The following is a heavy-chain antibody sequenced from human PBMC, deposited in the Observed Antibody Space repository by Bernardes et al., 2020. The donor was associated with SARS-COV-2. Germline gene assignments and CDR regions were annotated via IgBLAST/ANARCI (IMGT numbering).Heavy chain of an antibody. CDR1: GFTFSSYA. J-gene: IGHJ4*02. V-gene: IGHV3-23*01. Sequence: GGSLRLSCAASGFTFSSYAMSWVRQAPGKGLEWVSAISASGGSTYYEDSVKGLFTISRDNSKNTLYLQMNSLRAEDTAVYYCAKDPGIAGTGLDYFGYWGQGTLVTVSS. CDR2: ISASGGST. D-gene: IGHD6-13*01. CDR3: AKDPGIAGTGLDYFGY.